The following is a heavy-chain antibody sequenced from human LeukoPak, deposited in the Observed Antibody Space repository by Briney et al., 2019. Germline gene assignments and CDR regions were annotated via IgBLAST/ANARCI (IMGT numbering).Heavy chain of an antibody. CDR2: ISYDGSNK. V-gene: IGHV3-30*18. D-gene: IGHD3-22*01. J-gene: IGHJ2*01. CDR1: GFTFSSYG. CDR3: AKNRDRGVPTYYYDSSGSSHFDL. Sequence: GRSLRLSCAASGFTFSSYGMHWVRQAPGKGLEWVAVISYDGSNKYYADSVKGRFTISRDNSKNTLYLQMNSLRAEDTAVYYCAKNRDRGVPTYYYDSSGSSHFDLWGRGTLVTVSS.